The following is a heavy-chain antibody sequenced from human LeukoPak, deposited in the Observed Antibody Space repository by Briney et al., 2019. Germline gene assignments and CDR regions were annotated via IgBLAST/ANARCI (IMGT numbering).Heavy chain of an antibody. CDR2: IYYSGST. J-gene: IGHJ4*02. D-gene: IGHD5-24*01. Sequence: PSETLSLTCTVSGGSISSSSYYWGWIRPPPGKGLEWIGGIYYSGSTYYNPSLRSRVTITLDTSKNQFSLKLSSVTAADTAIYYCARLRRDDYNCFDYWGQGTLVTVSS. V-gene: IGHV4-39*01. CDR1: GGSISSSSYY. CDR3: ARLRRDDYNCFDY.